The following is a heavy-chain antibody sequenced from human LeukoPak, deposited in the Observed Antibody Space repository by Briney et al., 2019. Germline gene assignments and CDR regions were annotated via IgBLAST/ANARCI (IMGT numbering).Heavy chain of an antibody. D-gene: IGHD5-24*01. J-gene: IGHJ6*02. CDR3: AKDQGRRGIYHPLNYYYYGMDV. CDR2: ISGSGGST. V-gene: IGHV3-23*01. Sequence: GGSLRLSCAASGFTFSSYAMSWVHQAPGKGLEWVSAISGSGGSTYYADSVKGRFTISRDNSKNTLYLQMNSLRAEDTAVYYCAKDQGRRGIYHPLNYYYYGMDVWGQGTTVTVSS. CDR1: GFTFSSYA.